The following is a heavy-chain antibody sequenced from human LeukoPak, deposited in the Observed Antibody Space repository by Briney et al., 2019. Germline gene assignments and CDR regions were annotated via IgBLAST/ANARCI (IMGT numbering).Heavy chain of an antibody. Sequence: GASVKVSCKASGYTFTGYYMHWVRQAPGQGLEWMGWINPNSGGTNYAQKFQGRVTMTRDTSISTAYMELSRLRSDDTAVYYCARENYYDSNESLDYWGQGTLVTVSS. CDR2: INPNSGGT. D-gene: IGHD3-22*01. V-gene: IGHV1-2*02. CDR1: GYTFTGYY. CDR3: ARENYYDSNESLDY. J-gene: IGHJ4*02.